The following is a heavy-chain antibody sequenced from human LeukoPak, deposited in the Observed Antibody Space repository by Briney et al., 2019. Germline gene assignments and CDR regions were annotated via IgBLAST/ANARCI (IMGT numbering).Heavy chain of an antibody. D-gene: IGHD2-2*01. Sequence: AGGSLRLSCAASGFTFSSYWMHWVRQAPGKGLEWVSGISGGGANTYHADSVKGRFTISRDNSKNTLYLQMNSLRAEDTAVYYCACWGEPPYQLPRRGYYYYGMDVWGQGTTVTVSS. V-gene: IGHV3-23*01. CDR3: ACWGEPPYQLPRRGYYYYGMDV. CDR2: ISGGGANT. J-gene: IGHJ6*02. CDR1: GFTFSSYW.